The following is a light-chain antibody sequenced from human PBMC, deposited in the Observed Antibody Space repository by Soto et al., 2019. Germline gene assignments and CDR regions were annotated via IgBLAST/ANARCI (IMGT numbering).Light chain of an antibody. V-gene: IGKV1-5*03. J-gene: IGKJ1*01. Sequence: DIQMTQSPSTLSGSVGARVTFTCRASQTISRWLAWYKQKPGKAPKLLIYKASTLKSGVPSRFRGSGAGTEFTLTISSLKPDDFETLYCQQYNGYSRTFGQGTNVDIK. CDR3: QQYNGYSRT. CDR2: KAS. CDR1: QTISRW.